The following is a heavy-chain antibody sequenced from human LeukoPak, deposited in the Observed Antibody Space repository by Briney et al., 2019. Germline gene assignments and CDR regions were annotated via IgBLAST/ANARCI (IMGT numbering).Heavy chain of an antibody. CDR1: GFTFSSYT. CDR2: VSGSGGNI. CDR3: AKSSTYGDYEDY. D-gene: IGHD4-17*01. Sequence: GGSLRLSCAASGFTFSSYTMSWVRQAPGKGLEWVSGVSGSGGNIHYADSVKGRFTISRDNSKNTLYLQMNSLRAEDTAVYYCAKSSTYGDYEDYWGQGTLVTVSS. J-gene: IGHJ4*02. V-gene: IGHV3-23*01.